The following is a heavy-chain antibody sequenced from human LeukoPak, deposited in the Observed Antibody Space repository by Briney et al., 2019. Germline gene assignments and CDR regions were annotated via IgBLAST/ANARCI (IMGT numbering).Heavy chain of an antibody. CDR1: GFTFSSYS. D-gene: IGHD2-2*02. CDR3: ARGSAAIAVYYFDY. V-gene: IGHV3-21*01. CDR2: ISSSSSYI. Sequence: PGGSLRLSCAASGFTFSSYSMNWVRRAPGKGLEWVSSISSSSSYIYYADSVKGRFTISRDNAKNSLYLQMNSLRAEDTAVYYCARGSAAIAVYYFDYWGQGTLVTVSS. J-gene: IGHJ4*02.